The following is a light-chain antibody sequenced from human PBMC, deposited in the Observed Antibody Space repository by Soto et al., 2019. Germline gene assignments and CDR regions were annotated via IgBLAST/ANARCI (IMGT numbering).Light chain of an antibody. Sequence: LTQPASVSGSPGQSITISCTGTSSDVGYYDYVSWYQQHPGKAPKLMIYAVSSWPSGVSNRFSGSKSGNTASLTISGLQAEDEADYYCSSYTSSSTLGVFGTGTKVTV. CDR1: SSDVGYYDY. CDR3: SSYTSSSTLGV. CDR2: AVS. V-gene: IGLV2-14*01. J-gene: IGLJ1*01.